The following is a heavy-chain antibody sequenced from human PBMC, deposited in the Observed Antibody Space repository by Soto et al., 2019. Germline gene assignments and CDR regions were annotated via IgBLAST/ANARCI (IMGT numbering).Heavy chain of an antibody. CDR1: GGSISSGDYY. Sequence: PSEILSLTCTVSGGSISSGDYYWSWIRQPPGKGLEWIGYIYYSGSTYYNPSLKSRVTISVDTSKNQFSLKLSSVTAADTAVYYCARVVAVTTTFDYWGQGTLVTVSS. J-gene: IGHJ4*02. CDR3: ARVVAVTTTFDY. D-gene: IGHD4-17*01. V-gene: IGHV4-30-4*01. CDR2: IYYSGST.